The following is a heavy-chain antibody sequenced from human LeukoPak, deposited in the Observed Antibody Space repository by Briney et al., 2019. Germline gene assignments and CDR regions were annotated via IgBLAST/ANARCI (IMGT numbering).Heavy chain of an antibody. Sequence: GGSLRLSCAASGFTFSSYAMTWVRQAPGKGLEWVSVISGSGGGTHYADSVKGRFTLSRDNSKNNVLLQMNSLRAEDTAVYYCAKSIGGVVVVAADFWGQGTLVTVSS. CDR1: GFTFSSYA. V-gene: IGHV3-23*01. CDR3: AKSIGGVVVVAADF. J-gene: IGHJ4*02. CDR2: ISGSGGGT. D-gene: IGHD2-15*01.